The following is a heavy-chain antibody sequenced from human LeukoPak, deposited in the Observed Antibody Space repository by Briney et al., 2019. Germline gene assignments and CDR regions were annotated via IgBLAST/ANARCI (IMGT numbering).Heavy chain of an antibody. CDR2: INPDGSTI. D-gene: IGHD1-26*01. V-gene: IGHV3-74*01. CDR3: ARECLMVGVYDAFDI. J-gene: IGHJ3*02. Sequence: GGSLRLSCAASGFTFSNYWVHWVRQAPGKGLVWVSRINPDGSTINYADSVKGRFTISRDNAKNSLYLQMNSLRDEDTAVYYCARECLMVGVYDAFDIWGQGTMVTVSS. CDR1: GFTFSNYW.